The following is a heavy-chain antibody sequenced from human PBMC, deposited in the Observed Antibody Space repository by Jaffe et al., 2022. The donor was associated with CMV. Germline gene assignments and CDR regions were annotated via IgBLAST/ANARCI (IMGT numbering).Heavy chain of an antibody. V-gene: IGHV4-34*01. CDR3: AREARKGWGD. J-gene: IGHJ4*02. CDR1: GGSFSGYY. Sequence: QVQLQQWGAGLLKPSETLSLTCAVYGGSFSGYYWSWIRQPPGKGLEWIGEINHSGSTNYNPSLKSRVTISVDTSKNQFSLKLSSVTAADTAVYYCAREARKGWGDWGQGTLVTVSS. CDR2: INHSGST. D-gene: IGHD3-16*01.